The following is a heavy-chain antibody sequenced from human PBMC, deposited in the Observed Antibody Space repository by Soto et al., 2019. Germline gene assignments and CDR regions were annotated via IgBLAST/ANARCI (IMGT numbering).Heavy chain of an antibody. CDR2: IYYSGST. V-gene: IGHV4-59*01. CDR1: GGSISSYY. CDR3: ARDQNYDSSGSYYYYYGMDV. Sequence: PSETLSLTCTFSGGSISSYYWSWIRQPPGKGLEWIGYIYYSGSTNYNPSLKSRVTISVDTSKNQFSLKLSSVTAADTAVYYCARDQNYDSSGSYYYYYGMDVWGQGTTVTVSS. J-gene: IGHJ6*02. D-gene: IGHD3-22*01.